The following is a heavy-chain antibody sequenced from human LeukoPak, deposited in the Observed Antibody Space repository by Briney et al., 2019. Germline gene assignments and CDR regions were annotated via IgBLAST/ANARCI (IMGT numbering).Heavy chain of an antibody. Sequence: APVKVSCKASGYTFTSYGISWVRQAPGQGLEWMGWISAYNGNTNYAQKLQGRVTMTTDTSTSTAYMELRSLRSDGTAVYYCARDHGSGYYYGMDVWGQGTTVTVSS. D-gene: IGHD3-10*01. J-gene: IGHJ6*02. CDR3: ARDHGSGYYYGMDV. CDR2: ISAYNGNT. V-gene: IGHV1-18*01. CDR1: GYTFTSYG.